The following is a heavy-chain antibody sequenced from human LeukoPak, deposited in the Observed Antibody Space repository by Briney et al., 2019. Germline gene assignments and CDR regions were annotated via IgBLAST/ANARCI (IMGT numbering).Heavy chain of an antibody. V-gene: IGHV3-7*01. CDR1: GFTFTNYW. Sequence: GGSLRLSCAASGFTFTNYWMSWVRQAPGKGLEWVANIKQDESEKLYVDSVKGRFIISRDNVKNSLYLQMNSLRAEDTAVYYCARGCSSTSTSCSNFDYWGPGTLVTVSS. CDR2: IKQDESEK. CDR3: ARGCSSTSTSCSNFDY. J-gene: IGHJ4*02. D-gene: IGHD2-2*01.